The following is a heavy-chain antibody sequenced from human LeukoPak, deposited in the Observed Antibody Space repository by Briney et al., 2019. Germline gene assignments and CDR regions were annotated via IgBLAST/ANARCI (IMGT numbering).Heavy chain of an antibody. D-gene: IGHD3-9*01. V-gene: IGHV1-69*06. J-gene: IGHJ4*02. CDR1: LGTFSSYA. CDR2: IIPIFGTA. Sequence: VASVKVSCKASLGTFSSYAISWVRQAPGQGLEWMGGIIPIFGTANYAQKFQGRVTITADKTTSSAYMELSSLRSEDTAVYYCARKGYYDILTGYYTSWGQGTLVTVSS. CDR3: ARKGYYDILTGYYTS.